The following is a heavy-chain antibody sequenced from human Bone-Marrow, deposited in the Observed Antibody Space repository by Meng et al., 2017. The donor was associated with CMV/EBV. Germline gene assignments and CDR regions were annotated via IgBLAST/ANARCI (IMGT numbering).Heavy chain of an antibody. V-gene: IGHV3-7*03. J-gene: IGHJ6*02. D-gene: IGHD3-16*01. CDR2: IKQDGSEK. CDR3: ARFVSYMITFGGVYYYGMDV. CDR1: GFTFSSYS. Sequence: GESLKISCAASGFTFSSYSMTWVRQAPGKGLEWVANIKQDGSEKFYVDSVKGRFTISRDNAKNLLSLQMNSLRAEDTAVYYCARFVSYMITFGGVYYYGMDVWGQGTTVPVSS.